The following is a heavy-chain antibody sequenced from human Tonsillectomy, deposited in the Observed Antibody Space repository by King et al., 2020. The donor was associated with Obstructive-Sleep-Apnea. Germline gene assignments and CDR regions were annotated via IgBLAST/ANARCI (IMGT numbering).Heavy chain of an antibody. Sequence: QLQESGPGRVSLSKPCSPPCMAPVGPITSSNYHWAGTRNPPGRGLGGIGNRYDSGGSSYNPSSKSLGGFSYNPSPKRRFTISVDTSKNLFPLNLKSVTATGTAVYYCARLPWLVVADDYWGQGTLVIVSS. CDR2: RYDSGGSSYNPSSKSLGGF. CDR3: ARLPWLVVADDY. D-gene: IGHD2-15*01. CDR1: VGPITSSNYH. J-gene: IGHJ4*02. V-gene: IGHV4-39*02.